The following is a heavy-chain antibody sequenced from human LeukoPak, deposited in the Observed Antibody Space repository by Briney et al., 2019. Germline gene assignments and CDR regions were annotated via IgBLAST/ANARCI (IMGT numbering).Heavy chain of an antibody. J-gene: IGHJ4*02. CDR2: NTHSGRT. CDR3: ARGLGEGYPDH. D-gene: IGHD5-24*01. V-gene: IGHV4-34*01. Sequence: SETLSLTCAVHGGSFSSFYWTWMRQPPGKGLEWIGENTHSGRTSYNPSLRSRATISVDTSNYQFSLKLSSVTAADTAVYYCARGLGEGYPDHWGQGTLVTVSS. CDR1: GGSFSSFY.